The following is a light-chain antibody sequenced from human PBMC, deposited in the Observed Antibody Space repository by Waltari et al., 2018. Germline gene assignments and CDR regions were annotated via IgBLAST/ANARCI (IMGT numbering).Light chain of an antibody. CDR2: QAS. CDR1: QSVSSN. J-gene: IGKJ5*01. CDR3: HHYYNWPMT. V-gene: IGKV3-15*01. Sequence: IVMTQSPATLSVSPGERATLSCRASQSVSSNSAWYQQKPDQAPRLLIYQASTRATGIPARFSGSGSGTEFTRTISSLQSEDFAGYYCHHYYNWPMTFGQGTRLEIK.